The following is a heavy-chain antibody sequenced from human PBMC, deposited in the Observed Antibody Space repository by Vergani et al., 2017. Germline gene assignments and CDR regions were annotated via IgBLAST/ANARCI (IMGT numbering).Heavy chain of an antibody. D-gene: IGHD5-18*01. CDR2: IYYSGST. CDR3: ARDSRGYSYGTFDY. J-gene: IGHJ4*02. CDR1: GGSISSYY. Sequence: QVQLQESGPGLVKPSETLSLTCTVSGGSISSYYWSWIRQPPGKGLEWIGYIYYSGSTNYNPSLKSRVTISVDTSKNQFSLKLSSVTAADTAVYYCARDSRGYSYGTFDYWGQGTLVTVSS. V-gene: IGHV4-59*01.